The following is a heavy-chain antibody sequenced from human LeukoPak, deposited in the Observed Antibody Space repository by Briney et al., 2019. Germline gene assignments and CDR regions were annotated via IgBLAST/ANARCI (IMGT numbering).Heavy chain of an antibody. CDR1: GFTFNSYT. V-gene: IGHV3-23*01. J-gene: IGHJ4*03. D-gene: IGHD1-26*01. CDR2: IGPTGFTT. CDR3: TKDVQVGPTRGFFDF. Sequence: PGGSLRLSCAASGFTFNSYTMSWVRQAPGKGLEWVSVIGPTGFTTLHTDSVKGRFIISRDNSKSMLYLQMDGLRAEDTAIYFCTKDVQVGPTRGFFDFWGQGTLVTVSS.